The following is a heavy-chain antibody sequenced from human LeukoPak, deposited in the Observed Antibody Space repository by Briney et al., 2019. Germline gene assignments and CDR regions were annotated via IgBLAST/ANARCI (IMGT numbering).Heavy chain of an antibody. CDR3: ARVPHMSNYAFDI. V-gene: IGHV4-39*07. Sequence: SETLSLTCTVSGGSISSSSYYWGWIRQPPGKGLEWIGSIYYSGSTYYNPSLKSRVTISVDTSKNQFSLKLSSVTAADTAVYYCARVPHMSNYAFDIWGQGTMVTVSS. CDR1: GGSISSSSYY. D-gene: IGHD4-11*01. CDR2: IYYSGST. J-gene: IGHJ3*02.